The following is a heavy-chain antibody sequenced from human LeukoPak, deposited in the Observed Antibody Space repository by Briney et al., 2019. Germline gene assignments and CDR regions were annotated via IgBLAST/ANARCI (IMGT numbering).Heavy chain of an antibody. D-gene: IGHD1-26*01. CDR1: GGSISSYY. CDR3: TSLIRIVGSSGDDY. V-gene: IGHV4-59*08. Sequence: SETLSLTCTVSGGSISSYYWSWIRQPPGKGLEWIGYIYYSGSTNYNPSLKSRVSISVDTSKNQFSLKLNSVTAADTAVYYCTSLIRIVGSSGDDYWGQGTLVTVSS. J-gene: IGHJ4*02. CDR2: IYYSGST.